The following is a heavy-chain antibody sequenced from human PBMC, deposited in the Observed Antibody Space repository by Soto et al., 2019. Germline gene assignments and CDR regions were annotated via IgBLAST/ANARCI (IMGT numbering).Heavy chain of an antibody. CDR2: IYYSGST. CDR3: ARPLVPAAIIWGGGGGMDV. J-gene: IGHJ6*02. D-gene: IGHD2-2*01. V-gene: IGHV4-39*01. Sequence: PSETLSLTCTVSGGSITSGDNYWSWIRQPPGKGLEWIGSIYYSGSTYYNPSLKSRVTISVDTSKNQFSLKLSSVTAADTAVYYCARPLVPAAIIWGGGGGMDVWGQGTTVTVSS. CDR1: GGSITSGDNY.